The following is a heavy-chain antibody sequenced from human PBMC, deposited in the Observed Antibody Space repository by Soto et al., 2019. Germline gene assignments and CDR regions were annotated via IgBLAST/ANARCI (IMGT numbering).Heavy chain of an antibody. CDR1: GFTFSSYW. J-gene: IGHJ5*02. CDR2: IKQDGSEK. Sequence: EVQLVESGGGLVQPGGSLRLSCAASGFTFSSYWMSCVRQAPGKGLEWVANIKQDGSEKYYVDSVKGRFTISRDNAKNSLYLQMNSLRAEDTAVYYCARDDGSIAAAGTIWFDPWGQGTLVTVSS. D-gene: IGHD6-13*01. CDR3: ARDDGSIAAAGTIWFDP. V-gene: IGHV3-7*01.